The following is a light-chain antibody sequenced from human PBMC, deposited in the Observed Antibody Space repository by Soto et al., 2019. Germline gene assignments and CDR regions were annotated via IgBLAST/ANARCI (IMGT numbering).Light chain of an antibody. V-gene: IGKV1D-12*01. CDR1: QGISSW. Sequence: DIQMTQSPSSVSASVGDRVTITCRASQGISSWLAWYQRKPGRAPKLLIYAASRLQTGVPLSFNGSVSDTDFHLTISDLQPEDFATYYCQQLNSFPLTFSQGTRLEIK. CDR3: QQLNSFPLT. CDR2: AAS. J-gene: IGKJ5*01.